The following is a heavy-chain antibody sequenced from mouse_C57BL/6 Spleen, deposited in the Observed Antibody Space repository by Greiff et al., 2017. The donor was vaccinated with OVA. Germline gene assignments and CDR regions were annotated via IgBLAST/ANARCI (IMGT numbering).Heavy chain of an antibody. D-gene: IGHD2-4*01. CDR1: GYTFTSYW. J-gene: IGHJ4*01. CDR3: AVYDYENAMDY. Sequence: QVQLQQPGAELVKPGASVKVSCKASGYTFTSYWMHWVKQRPGQGLEWIGRIHPSDSDTNYNQKFKGKATFTVDKSSSTASMQLSSLTSEDSAVEYCAVYDYENAMDYWGQGTSVTVSS. CDR2: IHPSDSDT. V-gene: IGHV1-74*01.